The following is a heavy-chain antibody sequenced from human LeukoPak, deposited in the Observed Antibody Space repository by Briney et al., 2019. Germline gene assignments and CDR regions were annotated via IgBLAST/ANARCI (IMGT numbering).Heavy chain of an antibody. J-gene: IGHJ4*02. V-gene: IGHV4-38-2*02. D-gene: IGHD2-15*01. CDR3: ARRLLKGYFDY. CDR1: GYSISSDYY. CDR2: IYYSGST. Sequence: SETLSLTCTVSGYSISSDYYWGWVRQPPGKGLEWIGYIYYSGSTYYNPSLKSRVTISVDTSKNQFSLKLSSVTAADTAVYYCARRLLKGYFDYWGQGTLVTVSS.